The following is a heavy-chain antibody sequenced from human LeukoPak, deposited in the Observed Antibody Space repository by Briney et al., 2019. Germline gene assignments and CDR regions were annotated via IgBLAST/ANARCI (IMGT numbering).Heavy chain of an antibody. CDR2: IIPILGIA. J-gene: IGHJ4*02. V-gene: IGHV1-69*04. Sequence: GASVKVSCKASGYTFTIYYIHWVRQAPGQGLEWMGRIIPILGIANYAQKFQGRVTITADKSTSTAYMELSSLRSEDTAVYYCARDRGYYDSSGYYPLDYWGQGTLVTVSS. CDR3: ARDRGYYDSSGYYPLDY. D-gene: IGHD3-22*01. CDR1: GYTFTIYY.